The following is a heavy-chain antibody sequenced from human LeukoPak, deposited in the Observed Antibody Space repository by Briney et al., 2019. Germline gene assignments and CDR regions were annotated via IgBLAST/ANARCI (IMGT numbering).Heavy chain of an antibody. CDR1: GFTFSSYG. J-gene: IGHJ4*02. Sequence: GGSLRLSCVASGFTFSSYGMHWVRQAPGKGLEWVAVISYDGSNKYYADSVKGRFTISRDNSKNTLYLQMNSLRAEDTAVYYCAKGRQLWLTLDYWGQGTLVTVSS. V-gene: IGHV3-30*18. CDR3: AKGRQLWLTLDY. CDR2: ISYDGSNK. D-gene: IGHD5-18*01.